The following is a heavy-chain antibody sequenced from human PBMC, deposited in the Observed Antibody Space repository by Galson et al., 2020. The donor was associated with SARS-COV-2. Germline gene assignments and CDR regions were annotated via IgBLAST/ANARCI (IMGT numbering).Heavy chain of an antibody. CDR2: INPSGGST. Sequence: ASVQVSCKASGYTFTSYYMHWVRQAPGQGLEWMGIINPSGGSTSYAQKFQGRVTMTRDTSTSTVYMELSSLSSEDTAVYYCARDLGGGTMVRGVISGYWGQGTLVTVSS. CDR3: ARDLGGGTMVRGVISGY. CDR1: GYTFTSYY. J-gene: IGHJ4*02. V-gene: IGHV1-46*01. D-gene: IGHD3-10*01.